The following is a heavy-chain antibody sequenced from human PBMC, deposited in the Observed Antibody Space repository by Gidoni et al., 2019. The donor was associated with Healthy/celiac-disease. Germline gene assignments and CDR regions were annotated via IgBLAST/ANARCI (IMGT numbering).Heavy chain of an antibody. V-gene: IGHV1-69*01. J-gene: IGHJ6*02. CDR3: ARGAPDYPYYYFDMDV. CDR1: GGTVSSYA. CDR2: IIPIFGTA. D-gene: IGHD3-16*01. Sequence: QVQLLQSGEEVKKPGSSVTVSCKATGGTVSSYAISWVRQAPGQGLEWVGGIIPIFGTANYAQKFQGRVTITADESTSTAYMELSSLRAEDTAVYYCARGAPDYPYYYFDMDVWGQGTTVTVSS.